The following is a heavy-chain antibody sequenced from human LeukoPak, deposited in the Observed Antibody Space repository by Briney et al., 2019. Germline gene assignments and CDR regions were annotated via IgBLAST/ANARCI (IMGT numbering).Heavy chain of an antibody. Sequence: SETLSLTCTVSGGSISSGNYYWSWIRQHPGKGLEWIGYIYYSGSTYYNPSLKSRLTISVDTSKNQFSLKLSSVTAADTAVYYCARVMSSFRHYVDYWRQGTLVTVSS. CDR2: IYYSGST. V-gene: IGHV4-31*03. CDR3: ARVMSSFRHYVDY. D-gene: IGHD1-26*01. J-gene: IGHJ4*02. CDR1: GGSISSGNYY.